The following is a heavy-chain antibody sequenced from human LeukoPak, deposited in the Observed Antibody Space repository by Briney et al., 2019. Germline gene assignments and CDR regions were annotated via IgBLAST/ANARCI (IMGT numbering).Heavy chain of an antibody. J-gene: IGHJ4*02. CDR3: ARHTSGQPFDY. V-gene: IGHV3-7*03. CDR1: GFTFSNYW. Sequence: GGSLRLSCAASGFTFSNYWMNWVRQAPGNALEWVAYIRKDGSEKYYVDSVRGRFTISRDNAKNSLYLQMNSLRAEDTAVYYCARHTSGQPFDYWGQGTLVTVSS. CDR2: IRKDGSEK. D-gene: IGHD6-19*01.